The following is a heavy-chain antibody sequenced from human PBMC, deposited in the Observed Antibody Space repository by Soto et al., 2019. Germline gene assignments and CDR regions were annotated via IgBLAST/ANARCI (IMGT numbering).Heavy chain of an antibody. J-gene: IGHJ4*02. V-gene: IGHV3-30*18. Sequence: PGGALRLSCAASGFTFSNFGMRWVRQAPGKGLEWVALISYDGSNKYYADSVKGRFTISRDSTKNTLSLQINSLRAEDSAVYYCAKDLHSSGWAAYNFDYWGQGTLVTVSS. CDR1: GFTFSNFG. D-gene: IGHD6-25*01. CDR3: AKDLHSSGWAAYNFDY. CDR2: ISYDGSNK.